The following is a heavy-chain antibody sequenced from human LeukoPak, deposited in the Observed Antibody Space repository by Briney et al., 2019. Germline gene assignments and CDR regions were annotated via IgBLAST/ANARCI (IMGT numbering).Heavy chain of an antibody. V-gene: IGHV3-23*01. CDR1: GFTFSSYA. Sequence: GGSLRLSCAASGFTFSSYAISWVRQAPGKGLEWVSAISNSGGNTYYADSVKGRFTISRDNSKNTLYLQMNSLRAEDTAVYYCAKVLQYYYYGMDVWGQGTTVTVSS. CDR2: ISNSGGNT. D-gene: IGHD5-24*01. CDR3: AKVLQYYYYGMDV. J-gene: IGHJ6*02.